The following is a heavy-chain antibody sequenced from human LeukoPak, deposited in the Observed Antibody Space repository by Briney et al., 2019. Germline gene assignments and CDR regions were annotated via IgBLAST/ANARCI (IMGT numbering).Heavy chain of an antibody. CDR3: ARSLLYVVTWFDP. CDR2: INPNSGGT. V-gene: IGHV1-2*02. D-gene: IGHD4-23*01. J-gene: IGHJ5*02. Sequence: ASVKVSCKASGYTFTGYYMHWVRQAPGQGLEWMGWINPNSGGTNYAQKFQGRVTMTRDTSISTAYMELSRLRSDDTAVYYCARSLLYVVTWFDPWGQGTLVTVSS. CDR1: GYTFTGYY.